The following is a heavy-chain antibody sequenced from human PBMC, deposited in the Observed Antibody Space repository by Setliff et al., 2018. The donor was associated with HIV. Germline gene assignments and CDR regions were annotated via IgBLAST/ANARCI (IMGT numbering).Heavy chain of an antibody. D-gene: IGHD3-3*01. Sequence: PGGSLRLSCAASGFTFSSYAMIWVRQAPGKGLVWVSTISADGERTYYPDSVKGWFTISRDNSNNALHLQMHSLTAEDTAVYYCAKGRVFGAANYFEYWGQGTPVTVSS. CDR2: ISADGERT. J-gene: IGHJ4*02. V-gene: IGHV3-23*01. CDR3: AKGRVFGAANYFEY. CDR1: GFTFSSYA.